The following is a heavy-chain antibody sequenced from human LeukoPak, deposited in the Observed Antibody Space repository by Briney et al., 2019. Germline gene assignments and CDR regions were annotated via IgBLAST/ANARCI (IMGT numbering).Heavy chain of an antibody. Sequence: SETLSLTCTVSGGSISSYYWSWIRQPPGKGLEWIGYIYYSGSTNYNPSLKSRVTISVDTSKNQFSLRLTSVTAADTAVYYCARLTIPAATRWGQGTLVTVSS. CDR1: GGSISSYY. D-gene: IGHD2-2*01. V-gene: IGHV4-59*08. CDR3: ARLTIPAATR. CDR2: IYYSGST. J-gene: IGHJ4*02.